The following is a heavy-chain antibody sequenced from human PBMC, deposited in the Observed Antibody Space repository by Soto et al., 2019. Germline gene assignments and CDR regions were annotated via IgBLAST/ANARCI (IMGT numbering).Heavy chain of an antibody. CDR2: ISGSGGST. CDR1: GFTFSSYA. CDR3: ARDLIWNGYPI. V-gene: IGHV3-23*01. J-gene: IGHJ4*02. Sequence: GGSLRLSCAASGFTFSSYAMSWVRQAPGKGLEWVSAISGSGGSTYYADSVKGRFTISRDNSKNTLYLQMNSLRAEDTAVYYCARDLIWNGYPIWGQGTLVTVSS. D-gene: IGHD3-3*01.